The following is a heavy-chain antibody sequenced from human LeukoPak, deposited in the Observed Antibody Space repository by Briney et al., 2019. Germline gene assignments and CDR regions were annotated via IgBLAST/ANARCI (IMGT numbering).Heavy chain of an antibody. CDR2: ISYDGSNK. V-gene: IGHV3-30*18. CDR3: AKDRGGSYWYYYYGMDV. J-gene: IGHJ6*02. CDR1: GXTFSSYG. D-gene: IGHD1-26*01. Sequence: GGSLRLSCAASGXTFSSYGMHWVRQAPGKGLEWVAVISYDGSNKYYADSVKGRFTISRDNSKNTLYLQMNSLRAEDTAVYYCAKDRGGSYWYYYYGMDVWGQGTTVTVSS.